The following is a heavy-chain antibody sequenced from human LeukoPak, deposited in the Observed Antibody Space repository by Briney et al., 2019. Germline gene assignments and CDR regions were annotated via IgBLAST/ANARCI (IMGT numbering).Heavy chain of an antibody. CDR1: GGSISDTSHY. CDR3: AKDSRSVVVTVDPYYCDY. V-gene: IGHV4-39*07. D-gene: IGHD2-21*02. Sequence: PSETLSLTCTVSGGSISDTSHYWGWIRQPPGKGLEWIGDIYHTGSSYYNPSLKSRVTISVDTSKSQFSLNVGSVTAADTAVYYCAKDSRSVVVTVDPYYCDYWGQGTLVTVSS. CDR2: IYHTGSS. J-gene: IGHJ4*02.